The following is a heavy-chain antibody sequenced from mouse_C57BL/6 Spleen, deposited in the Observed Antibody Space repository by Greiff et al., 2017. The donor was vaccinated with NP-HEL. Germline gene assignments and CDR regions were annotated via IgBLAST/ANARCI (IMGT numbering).Heavy chain of an antibody. D-gene: IGHD1-1*01. J-gene: IGHJ3*01. CDR2: IDPENGDT. Sequence: EVKLMESGAELVRPGASVKLSCTASGFNIKDDYMHWVKQRPEQGLEWIGWIDPENGDTEYASKFQGKATITADTSSNTAYLQLSSLTSEDTAVYYCTTRGGSSWFAYWGQGTLVTVSA. V-gene: IGHV14-4*01. CDR1: GFNIKDDY. CDR3: TTRGGSSWFAY.